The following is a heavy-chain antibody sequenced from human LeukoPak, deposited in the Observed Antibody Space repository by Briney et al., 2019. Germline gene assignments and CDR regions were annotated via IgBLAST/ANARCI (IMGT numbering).Heavy chain of an antibody. CDR3: ARGESGYDFWSGSMGGYFDY. D-gene: IGHD3-3*01. Sequence: PGGSLRLSCAASGFTFSSYSMNWVRQAPGKGLEWVSYISSSSSTIYYADSVKGRFTISRDNAKNSLYLQMNSLRAEDTAVYYCARGESGYDFWSGSMGGYFDYWGQGTLVTVSS. CDR1: GFTFSSYS. V-gene: IGHV3-48*04. J-gene: IGHJ4*02. CDR2: ISSSSSTI.